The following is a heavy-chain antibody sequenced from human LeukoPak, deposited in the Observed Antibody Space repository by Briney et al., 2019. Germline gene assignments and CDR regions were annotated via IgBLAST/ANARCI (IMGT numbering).Heavy chain of an antibody. D-gene: IGHD6-6*01. CDR3: ARESSRRGGFDP. Sequence: ASVKVSCKASGYTFTSYDINWVRQATGQGLEWMGWMNPNSGNTGYAQKFQGRVTMTRNTSISTAYMELSSLRSEDTAVYYCARESSRRGGFDPWGQGTLATVSS. V-gene: IGHV1-8*01. CDR1: GYTFTSYD. J-gene: IGHJ5*02. CDR2: MNPNSGNT.